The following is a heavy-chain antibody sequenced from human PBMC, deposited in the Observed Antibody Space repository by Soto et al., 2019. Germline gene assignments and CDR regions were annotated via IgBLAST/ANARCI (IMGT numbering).Heavy chain of an antibody. CDR1: GGSISSGGYY. V-gene: IGHV4-31*03. CDR3: ARDKVPAAIDYYYYGMDV. D-gene: IGHD2-2*01. Sequence: SETLSLTSTVSGGSISSGGYYWSWIRQHPVKGLEWIGYIYYSGSTYYNPSLKSRVTISVDTSKNQFSLKLSSVTAADTAVYYCARDKVPAAIDYYYYGMDVWGQGTTVTVSS. CDR2: IYYSGST. J-gene: IGHJ6*02.